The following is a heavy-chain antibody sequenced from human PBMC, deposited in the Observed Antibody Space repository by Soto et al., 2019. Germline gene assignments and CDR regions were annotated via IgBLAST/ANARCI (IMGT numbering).Heavy chain of an antibody. Sequence: EVQLVESGGGLVQPGRSLRLSCAASGFTFDDYAMHWVRQAPGKGLEWVSGISWNSGSIGYADSVKGRFTISRDNAKNSLYLQMNSLRAEDTAVYYCARDPYGDYYFDYWGQGTVVTVSS. D-gene: IGHD4-17*01. CDR2: ISWNSGSI. CDR1: GFTFDDYA. J-gene: IGHJ4*02. CDR3: ARDPYGDYYFDY. V-gene: IGHV3-9*01.